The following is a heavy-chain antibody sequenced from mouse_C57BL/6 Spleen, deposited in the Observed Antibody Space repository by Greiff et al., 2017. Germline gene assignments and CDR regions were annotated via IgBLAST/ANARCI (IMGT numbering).Heavy chain of an antibody. Sequence: VKLQESDAELVKPGASVKISCTASGYTFTDHTIHWMKQRPEQGLEWIGYIYPRAGSTKYTAKFKGKATLTADKSSTTAYMQLNSLTSEDSVVYFCARSYYGSSYWYFDVWGTGTTVTVSS. CDR2: IYPRAGST. CDR3: ARSYYGSSYWYFDV. CDR1: GYTFTDHT. V-gene: IGHV1-78*01. D-gene: IGHD1-1*01. J-gene: IGHJ1*03.